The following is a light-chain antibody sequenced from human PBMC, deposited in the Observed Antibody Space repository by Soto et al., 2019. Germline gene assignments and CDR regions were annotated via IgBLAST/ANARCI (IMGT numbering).Light chain of an antibody. J-gene: IGKJ5*01. Sequence: EIVLTQSPDTLSLSPGESATLSCRASQSVSSTYLAWYQQKPGRAPRLLIYGASNRASGVPDRFSGSGSGTDFTLTIGSLEPEDFAVFYCQQYDDSITFGQGTRLEIE. V-gene: IGKV3-20*01. CDR2: GAS. CDR1: QSVSSTY. CDR3: QQYDDSIT.